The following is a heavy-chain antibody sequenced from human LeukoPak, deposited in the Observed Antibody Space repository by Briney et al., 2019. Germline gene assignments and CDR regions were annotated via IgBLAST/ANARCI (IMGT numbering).Heavy chain of an antibody. Sequence: SETLSLTCTVSGGSISSYYWSWIRQPPGKGLEWIGYIYYSGSTNYNPSLKSRVTISVDTSKNQFSLKLSSVTAADTAVYYCARGVRGAGTVDYWGQGTLVTVSS. CDR2: IYYSGST. V-gene: IGHV4-59*01. J-gene: IGHJ4*02. CDR1: GGSISSYY. CDR3: ARGVRGAGTVDY. D-gene: IGHD6-13*01.